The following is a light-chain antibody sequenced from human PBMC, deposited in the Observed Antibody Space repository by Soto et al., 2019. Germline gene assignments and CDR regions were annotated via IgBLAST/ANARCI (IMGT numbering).Light chain of an antibody. CDR1: NSNIGSHT. Sequence: QSVLTQPPSASGTLGQRVTISCSGSNSNIGSHTVNWYQQLPGTAPKLLIYTNNQRPSGVPDRFSDSKSGTSASLAISGLQSEDEADYSCAAWDGSLQSWVFGGGTKLSVL. V-gene: IGLV1-44*01. CDR3: AAWDGSLQSWV. J-gene: IGLJ3*02. CDR2: TNN.